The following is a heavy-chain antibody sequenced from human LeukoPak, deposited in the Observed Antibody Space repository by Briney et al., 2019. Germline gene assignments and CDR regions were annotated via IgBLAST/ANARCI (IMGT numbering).Heavy chain of an antibody. J-gene: IGHJ4*02. CDR3: ARVDDSSGYEFDY. D-gene: IGHD3-22*01. CDR2: INAGNGNT. Sequence: ASVKVSCKASVYTFTSYAMHWVRQAPGQRLEWMGWINAGNGNTKYSQKLQDRVTITRDTSANTAYMELSSQRSEDTAVYYCARVDDSSGYEFDYWGQGTLVTVSS. CDR1: VYTFTSYA. V-gene: IGHV1-3*01.